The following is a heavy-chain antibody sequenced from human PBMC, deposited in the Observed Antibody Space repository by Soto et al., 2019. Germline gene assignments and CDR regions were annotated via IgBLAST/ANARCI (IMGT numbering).Heavy chain of an antibody. D-gene: IGHD6-19*01. J-gene: IGHJ4*02. Sequence: GGSLRLSCAASGFTFSSYGMHWVRQAPGKGLEWVAVIWYDGSNKYYADSVKGRFTISRDNSKNTLYLQMNSLRAEDTAVYYCARPTKVAGTELPFDYWGQGTLVTVSS. CDR1: GFTFSSYG. V-gene: IGHV3-33*01. CDR2: IWYDGSNK. CDR3: ARPTKVAGTELPFDY.